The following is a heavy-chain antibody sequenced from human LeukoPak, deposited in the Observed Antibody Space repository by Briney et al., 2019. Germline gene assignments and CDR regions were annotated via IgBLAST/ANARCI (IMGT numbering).Heavy chain of an antibody. J-gene: IGHJ4*02. CDR1: GYTFTSYD. CDR2: MNPNSGNT. D-gene: IGHD2-21*02. CDR3: ARVAYCGGDCYSALAY. V-gene: IGHV1-8*01. Sequence: GASVKVSCKASGYTFTSYDINWVRQATGQGLEWMGWMNPNSGNTGYAQKFQGRVTMTRNTSISTAYMALSSLRSEDTAVYYCARVAYCGGDCYSALAYWGQGTLVTVSS.